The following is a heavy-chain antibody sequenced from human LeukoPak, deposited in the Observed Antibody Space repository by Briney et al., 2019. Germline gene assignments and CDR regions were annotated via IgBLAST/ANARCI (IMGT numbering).Heavy chain of an antibody. CDR2: IYYSGST. CDR1: GGSISSHY. CDR3: ARRYIGWFDP. V-gene: IGHV4-59*11. Sequence: SETLSLTCTVSGGSISSHYWSWIRQPPGKGLEWIGSIYYSGSTYYNPSLKSRVTISVDTSKNQFSLKLSSVTAADTAVYYCARRYIGWFDPWGQGTLVTVSS. J-gene: IGHJ5*02. D-gene: IGHD3-16*02.